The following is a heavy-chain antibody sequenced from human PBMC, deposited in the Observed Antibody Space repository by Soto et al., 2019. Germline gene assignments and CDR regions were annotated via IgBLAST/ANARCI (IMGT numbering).Heavy chain of an antibody. V-gene: IGHV5-51*01. D-gene: IGHD3-3*01. CDR1: GYSFTSYW. Sequence: GESLKISCRGSGYSFTSYWIGWVRQMSGKGLEWMGIIYPGDSDTRYSPSFQGQVTISADKSINTAYLQWSSLKASDTAMYYCAKTDTIFGVVIPDYWGQGTLVTVSS. CDR3: AKTDTIFGVVIPDY. J-gene: IGHJ4*02. CDR2: IYPGDSDT.